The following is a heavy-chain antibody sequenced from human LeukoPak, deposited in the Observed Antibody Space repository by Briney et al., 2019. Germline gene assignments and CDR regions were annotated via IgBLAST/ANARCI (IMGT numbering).Heavy chain of an antibody. D-gene: IGHD6-19*01. CDR1: GFTFSSYS. J-gene: IGHJ4*02. Sequence: GGSLRLSCAASGFTFSSYSMNWVRQAPGKGLEWVSSISSSSSYIYYADSVKGRFTISRDNSKNMLYLQMNSLGTEDTAVYYCAKDRWGAVASFDYWGQGTLVTVSS. CDR2: ISSSSSYI. V-gene: IGHV3-21*06. CDR3: AKDRWGAVASFDY.